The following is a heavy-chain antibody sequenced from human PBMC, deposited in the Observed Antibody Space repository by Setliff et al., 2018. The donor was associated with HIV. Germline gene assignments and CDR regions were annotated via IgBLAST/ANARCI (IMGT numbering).Heavy chain of an antibody. J-gene: IGHJ4*02. CDR1: GGIFTTSS. D-gene: IGHD2-21*02. Sequence: SVKVSCKSSGGIFTTSSINWMRQVPGQGLEWMGGFNPIFTSPDYAQKFQDRITMTADESTSTAYMELRSLTSEDTAVYFCARGVRVTVVQRASSLDFWGQGTLVTV. V-gene: IGHV1-69*13. CDR3: ARGVRVTVVQRASSLDF. CDR2: FNPIFTSP.